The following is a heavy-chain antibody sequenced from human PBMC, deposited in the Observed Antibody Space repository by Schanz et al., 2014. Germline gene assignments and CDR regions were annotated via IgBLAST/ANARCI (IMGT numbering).Heavy chain of an antibody. CDR1: GFAFSSYG. CDR3: AKYRGYYRVSGSYRELEY. D-gene: IGHD3-10*01. Sequence: VRLVESGGGVVQPGRSLRLSCAASGFAFSSYGMNWLRQAPGKGLEWVSVIGVDGTTTYYADSVKGRFTISRDNSKNTLYLQMNSLRPEDTAVYYCAKYRGYYRVSGSYRELEYWGQGTLVTVSS. J-gene: IGHJ4*02. V-gene: IGHV3-23*04. CDR2: IGVDGTTT.